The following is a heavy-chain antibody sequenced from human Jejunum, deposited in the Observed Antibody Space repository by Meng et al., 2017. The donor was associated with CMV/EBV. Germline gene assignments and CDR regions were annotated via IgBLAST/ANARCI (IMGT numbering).Heavy chain of an antibody. D-gene: IGHD2-2*01. CDR2: INSDGSSA. V-gene: IGHV3-74*01. Sequence: SGFTLSRYWMHWVRQAPGKGLVWVARINSDGSSASYADSVKGRFTISRDNSKNTVSLHLSSLTTEDTAVYYCAGEYQLLNTPYFESWGQGTLVTVSS. CDR3: AGEYQLLNTPYFES. CDR1: GFTLSRYW. J-gene: IGHJ4*02.